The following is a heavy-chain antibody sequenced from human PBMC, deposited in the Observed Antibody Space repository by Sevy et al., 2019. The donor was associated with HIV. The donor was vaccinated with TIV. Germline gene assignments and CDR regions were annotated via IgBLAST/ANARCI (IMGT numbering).Heavy chain of an antibody. CDR2: ISAYNGNT. CDR3: ARVRYYYDSSGYYANGWLDP. Sequence: ASLKVSCKASGYTFTSYGISWVRQAPGQGLEWMGWISAYNGNTNYAQKLQGRVTMTTDTSTSTAYMELRSLRSDDTAVYYCARVRYYYDSSGYYANGWLDPWGQGTLVTVSS. D-gene: IGHD3-22*01. CDR1: GYTFTSYG. V-gene: IGHV1-18*01. J-gene: IGHJ5*02.